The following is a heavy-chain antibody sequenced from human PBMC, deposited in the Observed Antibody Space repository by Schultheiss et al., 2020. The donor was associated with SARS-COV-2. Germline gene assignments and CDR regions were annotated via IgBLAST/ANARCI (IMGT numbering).Heavy chain of an antibody. CDR2: INPSGGST. D-gene: IGHD3-10*01. J-gene: IGHJ6*03. V-gene: IGHV1-46*03. CDR3: SYGSGSYYYYYYMDV. CDR1: GYTFTSYY. Sequence: ASVKVSCKASGYTFTSYYMHWVRQAPGQGLEWMGIINPSGGSTSYAQKFQGRVTMTRDTSTSTVYMELSSLRSEDTAVYYCSYGSGSYYYYYYMDVWGKGTTVTVSS.